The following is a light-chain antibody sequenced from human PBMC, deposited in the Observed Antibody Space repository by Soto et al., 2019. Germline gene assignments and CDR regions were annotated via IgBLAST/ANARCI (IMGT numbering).Light chain of an antibody. CDR3: QQRSNWPPALT. V-gene: IGKV3-15*01. Sequence: EIVLTQAPATLSVSPGERTTLSCRAIQSVSSNLAWYQQKPGQAPRLLIYGASTRATGIPARFSGSGSGTEFTLTISSLEPEDFAVYYCQQRSNWPPALTFGGGTKVDIK. CDR2: GAS. J-gene: IGKJ4*01. CDR1: QSVSSN.